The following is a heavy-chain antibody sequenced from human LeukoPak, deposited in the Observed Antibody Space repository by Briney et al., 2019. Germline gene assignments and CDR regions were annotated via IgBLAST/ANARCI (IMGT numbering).Heavy chain of an antibody. CDR2: IYYSEST. J-gene: IGHJ5*02. Sequence: SETLSLTCTVSGGSISSYYWSWIRQPPGKGLEWIGYIYYSESTNYNPSLKSRVTISVDTSKNQYSLKLSSVTAADTAVYYCARATTGTTNWFDPWGQGTLVTVS. V-gene: IGHV4-59*01. D-gene: IGHD1-1*01. CDR3: ARATTGTTNWFDP. CDR1: GGSISSYY.